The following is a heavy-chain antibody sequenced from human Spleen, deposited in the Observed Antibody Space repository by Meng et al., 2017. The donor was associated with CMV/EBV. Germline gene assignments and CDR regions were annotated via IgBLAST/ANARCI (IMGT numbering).Heavy chain of an antibody. Sequence: SETLSLTCAVYGGPFRGYYWSWIRQPPGKGLEWIGEINHSGSTNYNPSLKSRVTISVDTSKNQFSLKLNSVTAADTAVYYCARDYSSSSKGMDVWGQGTTVTVSS. CDR1: GGPFRGYY. D-gene: IGHD6-6*01. V-gene: IGHV4-34*01. CDR3: ARDYSSSSKGMDV. CDR2: INHSGST. J-gene: IGHJ6*02.